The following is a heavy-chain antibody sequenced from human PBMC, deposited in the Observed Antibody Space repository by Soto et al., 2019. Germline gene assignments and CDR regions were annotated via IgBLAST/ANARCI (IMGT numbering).Heavy chain of an antibody. V-gene: IGHV4-59*12. CDR1: GGSISSYY. Sequence: PSETLSLTCTVSGGSISSYYWSWIRQPPGKGLECIGYIYYSGSTNYNPSLKSRVTISVDTSKNQFSLQLNSVTPEDTAVYYCARWEHEHGKMDVWGRGTTVTVSS. CDR2: IYYSGST. J-gene: IGHJ6*02. CDR3: ARWEHEHGKMDV. D-gene: IGHD1-26*01.